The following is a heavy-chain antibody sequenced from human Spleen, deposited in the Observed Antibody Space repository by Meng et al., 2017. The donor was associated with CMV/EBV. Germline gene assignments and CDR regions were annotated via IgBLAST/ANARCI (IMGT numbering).Heavy chain of an antibody. CDR2: ISYHGINK. Sequence: GGSLRLSCAASGFTFSSYSMNWVRQAPGKGLEWVAVISYHGINKYYADSVKGRFAISRDNSQNTLYVQMNSLRVEDTAVYYCARARSGTSVDNWGQGTLVTVSS. J-gene: IGHJ4*02. D-gene: IGHD1-1*01. CDR1: GFTFSSYS. CDR3: ARARSGTSVDN. V-gene: IGHV3-30*03.